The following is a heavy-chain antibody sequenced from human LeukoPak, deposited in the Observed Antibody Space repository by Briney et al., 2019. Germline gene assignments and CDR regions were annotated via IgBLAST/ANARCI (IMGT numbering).Heavy chain of an antibody. V-gene: IGHV1-69-2*01. CDR3: ATGPDYDFWSGPTQIDY. D-gene: IGHD3-3*01. CDR1: GYTFTDYY. Sequence: GATVKISCKGSGYTFTDYYMHWGQQAPGKGLEWMGLVDPEDGETIYAEKFQGRVTITADTSTDTAYVELSSLRSEDTAVYYCATGPDYDFWSGPTQIDYWGQGTLVTVSS. J-gene: IGHJ4*02. CDR2: VDPEDGET.